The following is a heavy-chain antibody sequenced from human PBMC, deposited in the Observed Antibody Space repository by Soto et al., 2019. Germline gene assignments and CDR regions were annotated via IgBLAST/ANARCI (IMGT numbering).Heavy chain of an antibody. V-gene: IGHV4-59*01. CDR3: ARGKRDSTSCLDV. Sequence: PSLTCRVSTGSINGYYWNWIRQSPGKGLEWIAFIYSSGSTNYNPSLKSRATISVDRSKNQVSLKLTSVTAADTAVYYCARGKRDSTSCLDVWGQGTTVTVSS. J-gene: IGHJ6*02. CDR1: TGSINGYY. CDR2: IYSSGST. D-gene: IGHD2-2*01.